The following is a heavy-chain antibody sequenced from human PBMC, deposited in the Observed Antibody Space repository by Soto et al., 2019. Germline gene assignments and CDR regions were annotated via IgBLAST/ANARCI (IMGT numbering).Heavy chain of an antibody. Sequence: GGSLRLSCAASGFTFSSYGMHWVRQAPGKGLEWVSSISSSSSYIYYADSVKGRFTISRDNAKNSLYLQMNSLRAEDTAVYYCARGSSWSLGWFDPWGQGTLVTVSS. V-gene: IGHV3-21*01. CDR3: ARGSSWSLGWFDP. CDR2: ISSSSSYI. D-gene: IGHD6-13*01. CDR1: GFTFSSYG. J-gene: IGHJ5*02.